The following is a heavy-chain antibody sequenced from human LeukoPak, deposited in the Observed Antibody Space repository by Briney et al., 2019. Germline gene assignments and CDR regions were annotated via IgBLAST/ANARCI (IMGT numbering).Heavy chain of an antibody. Sequence: GGSLRLSCAASGFTFSSYGMHWVRQAPGKGLEWVAFIRYDGSNKYYADSVKCRFTISRDNSKNTLYLQMNSLRAEDTAVYYCAKDLYYYGSGSYPLDYWGQGTLVTVSS. V-gene: IGHV3-30*02. CDR2: IRYDGSNK. D-gene: IGHD3-10*01. CDR1: GFTFSSYG. CDR3: AKDLYYYGSGSYPLDY. J-gene: IGHJ4*02.